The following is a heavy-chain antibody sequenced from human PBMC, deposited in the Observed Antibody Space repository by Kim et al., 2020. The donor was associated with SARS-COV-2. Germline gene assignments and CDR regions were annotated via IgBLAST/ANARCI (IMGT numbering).Heavy chain of an antibody. CDR3: ARGLTIYYAVDV. D-gene: IGHD3-10*01. CDR2: INTDGTTT. J-gene: IGHJ6*02. Sequence: GGSLRLSCAASGFTFSSSWMHWVRQAPGKGLVWVSRINTDGTTTNYADSVKGRFTISRDSARNTLYLQMNSLRAEDTAVYYCARGLTIYYAVDVWGQGTTVTVSS. CDR1: GFTFSSSW. V-gene: IGHV3-74*01.